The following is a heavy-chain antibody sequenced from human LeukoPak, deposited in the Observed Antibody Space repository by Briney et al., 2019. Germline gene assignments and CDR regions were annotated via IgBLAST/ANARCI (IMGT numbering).Heavy chain of an antibody. D-gene: IGHD6-6*01. CDR1: GGSISSSNW. J-gene: IGHJ6*03. CDR3: ARVVAARPPSPYYYYYYMDV. V-gene: IGHV4-4*02. CDR2: IYHSGST. Sequence: SETLSLTCAVSGGSISSSNWWSWVRQPPGKGLEWIGEIYHSGSTNYNPSLKSRVTISVDKSKNQFSLKLSSVTAADTAVYYCARVVAARPPSPYYYYYYMDVWGKGTTVTVSS.